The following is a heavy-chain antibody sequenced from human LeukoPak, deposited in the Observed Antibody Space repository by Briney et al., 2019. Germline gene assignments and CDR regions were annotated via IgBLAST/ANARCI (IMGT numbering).Heavy chain of an antibody. J-gene: IGHJ4*02. Sequence: PSETLSLTCTVSGGSVSSGGYYWSWIRQHPGKGLEWIGYIFYSGATYYNPSLKSRVSMSVDTSKNQLFLHLNSVTIADTAVYYCARVKGYCSSAGCSAWDYWGRGAQVTVSS. CDR1: GGSVSSGGYY. CDR3: ARVKGYCSSAGCSAWDY. V-gene: IGHV4-31*03. CDR2: IFYSGAT. D-gene: IGHD2-2*01.